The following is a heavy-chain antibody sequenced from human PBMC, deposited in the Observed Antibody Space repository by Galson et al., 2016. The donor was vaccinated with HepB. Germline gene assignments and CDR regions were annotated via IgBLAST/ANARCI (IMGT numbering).Heavy chain of an antibody. CDR1: GFTFSDYY. CDR2: IGSSGSSI. J-gene: IGHJ6*02. CDR3: AGGLERRGYYYIMDV. Sequence: SLRLSCAASGFTFSDYYMSRIRQAPGKGLEWVSCIGSSGSSIYYADSVKGRFTISRDNAKNSLYLQMNSLRAEDTAVYYCAGGLERRGYYYIMDVWGQGTTVTVSS. D-gene: IGHD1-1*01. V-gene: IGHV3-11*04.